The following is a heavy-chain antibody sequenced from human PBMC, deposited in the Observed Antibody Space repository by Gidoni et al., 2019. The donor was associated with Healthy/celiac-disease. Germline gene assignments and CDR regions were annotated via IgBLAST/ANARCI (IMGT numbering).Heavy chain of an antibody. Sequence: QVLLVQSGAEVKKPGASVKVACKATGYTFTGYYMPWVRQDPRQELEWMGWLSPNSGGTNYAQKFQGWVTMTRDTSISTAYMELSRLRSDDTAVYYCARDPARYCSGGSCLSGFDPWGQGTLVTVSS. D-gene: IGHD2-15*01. J-gene: IGHJ5*02. V-gene: IGHV1-2*04. CDR2: LSPNSGGT. CDR1: GYTFTGYY. CDR3: ARDPARYCSGGSCLSGFDP.